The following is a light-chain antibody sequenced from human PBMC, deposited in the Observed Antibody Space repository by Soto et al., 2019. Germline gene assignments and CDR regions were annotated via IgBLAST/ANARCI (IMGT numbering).Light chain of an antibody. CDR2: DAS. CDR3: QQRTKWEIT. Sequence: EIVLTQSPDTLSLSPGESATLSCRASQSVKNYLAWYQQKPGQTPRLLIYDASNRAPGIPARFTGSGSGTDFTLTSSSLEPEDFAVYYCQQRTKWEITFGGGARVDMK. J-gene: IGKJ4*01. CDR1: QSVKNY. V-gene: IGKV3-11*01.